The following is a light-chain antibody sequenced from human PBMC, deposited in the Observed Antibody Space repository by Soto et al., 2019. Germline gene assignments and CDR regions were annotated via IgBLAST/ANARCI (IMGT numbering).Light chain of an antibody. CDR1: QNINNY. CDR3: QQRSNWPPVT. V-gene: IGKV3-11*01. CDR2: DAS. J-gene: IGKJ4*01. Sequence: EIVLTQSPATLSLSPGERATLSCRASQNINNYLAWYQQKPGQAPRLLIYDASNRATGIPARFSGTGSGTDFTLTINSLEPDDFAVYYCQQRSNWPPVTFGGGTKVEIK.